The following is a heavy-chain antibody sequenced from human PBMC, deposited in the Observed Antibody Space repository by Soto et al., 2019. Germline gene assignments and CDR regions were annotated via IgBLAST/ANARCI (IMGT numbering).Heavy chain of an antibody. CDR2: INHSGST. Sequence: QVQLRQWGAGLLKPSETLSLTCAVYGGSFSGYYWSWIRQPPGKGLEWIGEINHSGSTNYNPSLKSRVTISVDTSKNQFSLKLSSVTAADTAVYYCARAPKYYDYIWGSYRWFDYWGQGTLVTVSS. CDR3: ARAPKYYDYIWGSYRWFDY. D-gene: IGHD3-16*02. V-gene: IGHV4-34*01. CDR1: GGSFSGYY. J-gene: IGHJ4*02.